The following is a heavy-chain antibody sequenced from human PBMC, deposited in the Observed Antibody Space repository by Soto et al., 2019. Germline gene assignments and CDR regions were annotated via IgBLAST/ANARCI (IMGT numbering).Heavy chain of an antibody. V-gene: IGHV3-30-3*01. CDR1: GFTFSSYA. CDR3: ARESSGYWD. Sequence: GGSLRLSCAASGFTFSSYAMHWVRQAPGKGLEWVAVISYDGSNKYYADSVKGRFTISRDNSKNTLYLQMNSLRAEDTAVYYCARESSGYWDWGQGTLVTVSS. J-gene: IGHJ4*02. D-gene: IGHD3-22*01. CDR2: ISYDGSNK.